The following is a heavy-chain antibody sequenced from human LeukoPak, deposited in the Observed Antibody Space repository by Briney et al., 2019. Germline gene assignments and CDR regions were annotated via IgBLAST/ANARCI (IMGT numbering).Heavy chain of an antibody. J-gene: IGHJ4*02. CDR2: ISSSGTTI. V-gene: IGHV3-11*04. CDR3: GRDAPADYFDY. Sequence: PGGSLRLSCAASGFTFSDYYMSWIRQAPGKGLEWVPYISSSGTTIYYADSVKGRFTISRDDAKNSLYLQMNSLRAEDTAVYYCGRDAPADYFDYWGQGTLVTVSS. CDR1: GFTFSDYY.